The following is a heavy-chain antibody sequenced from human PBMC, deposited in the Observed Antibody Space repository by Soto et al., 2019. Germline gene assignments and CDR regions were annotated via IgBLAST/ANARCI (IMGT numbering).Heavy chain of an antibody. D-gene: IGHD6-19*01. J-gene: IGHJ4*02. Sequence: QVQLVESGGGVVQPGRSLRLSCAVSGFTFSNFGMDWVRQAPGKGLEWVALISYDGSDQYYADYVKGRFTISRDNSKNTLLLEMNSLRGEDTAVYYCAKETLSGWRALDYLGRGTPVTVSS. CDR2: ISYDGSDQ. CDR1: GFTFSNFG. V-gene: IGHV3-30*18. CDR3: AKETLSGWRALDY.